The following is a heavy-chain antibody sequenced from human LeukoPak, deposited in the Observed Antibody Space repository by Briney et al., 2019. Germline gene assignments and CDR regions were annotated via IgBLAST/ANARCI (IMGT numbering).Heavy chain of an antibody. CDR3: AREATYYYGSGRPYRGYYGMDV. CDR1: GYTFTSYD. V-gene: IGHV1-8*01. J-gene: IGHJ6*02. CDR2: MNPNSGNT. D-gene: IGHD3-10*01. Sequence: ASVKVSCKASGYTFTSYDINWVRQATGQGLEWMGWMNPNSGNTGYAQKFQGRVTMTRNTSISTAYMELSGLRSEDTAVYYCAREATYYYGSGRPYRGYYGMDVWGQGTTVTVSS.